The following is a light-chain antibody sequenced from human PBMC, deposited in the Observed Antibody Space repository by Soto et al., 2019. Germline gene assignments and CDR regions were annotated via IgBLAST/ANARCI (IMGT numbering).Light chain of an antibody. J-gene: IGLJ3*02. CDR1: SGHSSYA. V-gene: IGLV4-69*01. Sequence: QPVLTQSPSASASLGASVKLTCTLSSGHSSYAIAWQQQQPEKGPRYLMKLTSDGSHSKGDGIPDRFSGSSSGAERYLTISSLQSEDEADYYCQTWGTGIWVFGGGTKLTVL. CDR2: LTSDGSH. CDR3: QTWGTGIWV.